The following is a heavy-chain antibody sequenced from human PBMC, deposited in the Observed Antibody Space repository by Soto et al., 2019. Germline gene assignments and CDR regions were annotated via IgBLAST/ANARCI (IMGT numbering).Heavy chain of an antibody. Sequence: EVKLLESGGGLVQPGGSLRLSCAASGFTLTNYAMNWVRQAPGKGLEWVSGITNSGGTTYYADSVKGRFTISRDNSKNTLYLQMNNLRDEDTALYYCAKGRSGSYSHFDNWGQGTLVSVSS. D-gene: IGHD3-10*01. CDR1: GFTLTNYA. CDR3: AKGRSGSYSHFDN. J-gene: IGHJ4*02. V-gene: IGHV3-23*01. CDR2: ITNSGGTT.